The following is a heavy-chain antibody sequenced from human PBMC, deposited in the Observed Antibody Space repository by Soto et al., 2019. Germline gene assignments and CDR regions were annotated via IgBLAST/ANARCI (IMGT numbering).Heavy chain of an antibody. J-gene: IGHJ5*02. CDR3: ARQGSSTSFFQFDP. CDR2: INPNSGGT. V-gene: IGHV1-2*04. D-gene: IGHD2-2*01. CDR1: GYTFTGYY. Sequence: ASVKVSCKASGYTFTGYYMHWVRQAPGQGLEWMGWINPNSGGTNYAQKFQGWVTMTRDTSISTAYMELSRLRSDDTAVYYCARQGSSTSFFQFDPWGQGTLVTVSS.